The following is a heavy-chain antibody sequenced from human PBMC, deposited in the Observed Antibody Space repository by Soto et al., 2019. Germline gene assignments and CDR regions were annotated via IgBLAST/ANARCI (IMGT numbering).Heavy chain of an antibody. CDR1: GYTLTGYY. V-gene: IGHV1-46*01. Sequence: ASVKVSCKASGYTLTGYYMHWVRQAPGQGLEWMGIINPSGGSTSYAQKFQGRVTMTRDTSTSTVYMELSSLRSEDTAVYYCARDPRNFYFFDNWGQGTLVTVSS. CDR3: ARDPRNFYFFDN. CDR2: INPSGGST. J-gene: IGHJ4*02. D-gene: IGHD4-4*01.